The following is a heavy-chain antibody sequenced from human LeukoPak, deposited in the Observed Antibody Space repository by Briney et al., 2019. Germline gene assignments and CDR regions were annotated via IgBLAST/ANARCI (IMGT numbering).Heavy chain of an antibody. D-gene: IGHD3-16*01. Sequence: PSETLSLTCTVSGGSISSDYWSWIRQPPGKGLEWIGYIYYIGSTNYNPSLKSRITISVDTSKSHFSLKLSSVTAADTAVYYCARRPPRGNYFDYWGQGTLVTVSS. CDR3: ARRPPRGNYFDY. CDR1: GGSISSDY. V-gene: IGHV4-59*01. J-gene: IGHJ4*02. CDR2: IYYIGST.